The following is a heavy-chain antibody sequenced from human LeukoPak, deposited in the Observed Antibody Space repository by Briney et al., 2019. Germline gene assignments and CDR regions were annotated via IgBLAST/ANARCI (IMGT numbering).Heavy chain of an antibody. CDR2: VYYIGTT. J-gene: IGHJ5*02. Sequence: SETLSLTCTVSGGSVKSPTSYWSWIRQPPGKGPEWIGNVYYIGTTSYNSSLKSRVSISVDTSKNQFSLEVASVTAEDTAVYYCARNTSSSPWFDPWGQGTLVTASS. V-gene: IGHV4-61*01. CDR3: ARNTSSSPWFDP. CDR1: GGSVKSPTSY. D-gene: IGHD6-6*01.